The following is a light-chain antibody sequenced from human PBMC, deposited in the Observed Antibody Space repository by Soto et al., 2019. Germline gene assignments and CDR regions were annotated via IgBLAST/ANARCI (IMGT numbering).Light chain of an antibody. CDR1: QSVLSGSNHKNY. CDR3: QQFYSTLRT. Sequence: DIVMTQSPDSLAVSLGERATINCKSSQSVLSGSNHKNYIAWYQQKPGQPPKLLIYWASTRESGVPDRFSGSGSGTDFTLTISSPQAEDVAVYYCQQFYSTLRTFGQGTRVEIK. V-gene: IGKV4-1*01. J-gene: IGKJ1*01. CDR2: WAS.